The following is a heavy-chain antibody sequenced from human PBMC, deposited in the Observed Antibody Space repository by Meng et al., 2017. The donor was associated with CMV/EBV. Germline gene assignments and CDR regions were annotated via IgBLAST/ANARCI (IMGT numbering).Heavy chain of an antibody. D-gene: IGHD6-6*01. CDR1: GGTFSSYA. CDR3: ARDPGIAARPGGAFDI. V-gene: IGHV1-69*10. J-gene: IGHJ3*02. CDR2: IIPILGIA. Sequence: SVKVSCKASGGTFSSYAISWVRQAPGQGLEWMGGIIPILGIANYAQKFQGRVTITADKSTSTAYMELSSLRSDDTAVYYCARDPGIAARPGGAFDIWGQGTMVTVSS.